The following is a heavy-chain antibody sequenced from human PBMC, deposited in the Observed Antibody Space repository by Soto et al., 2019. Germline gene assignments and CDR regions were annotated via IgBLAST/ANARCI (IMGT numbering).Heavy chain of an antibody. CDR2: IYYTGST. J-gene: IGHJ4*02. V-gene: IGHV4-59*01. CDR3: ARGSVVRGVINDY. CDR1: GGSITSDY. D-gene: IGHD3-10*01. Sequence: SETLSLTCTVSGGSITSDYWSWIRQPPGEGLEWIGYIYYTGSTNYNPSLKSRVTISVDTSKDQFSLKLSSVTAADTAVYYCARGSVVRGVINDYWGQGTRVTSPQ.